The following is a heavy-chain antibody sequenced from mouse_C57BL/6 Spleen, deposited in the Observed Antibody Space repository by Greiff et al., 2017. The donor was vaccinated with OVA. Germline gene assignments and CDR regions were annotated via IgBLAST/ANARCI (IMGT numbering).Heavy chain of an antibody. J-gene: IGHJ1*03. CDR3: ARDYAWYFDV. D-gene: IGHD1-1*01. Sequence: EVQVVESEGGLVQPGSSMKLSCTASGFTFSDYYMAWVRQVPEKGLEWVANINYDGSSTYYLDSLKSRFIISRDNAKNILYLQMSSLKSEDTATYYCARDYAWYFDVWGTGTTVTVSS. CDR2: INYDGSST. V-gene: IGHV5-16*01. CDR1: GFTFSDYY.